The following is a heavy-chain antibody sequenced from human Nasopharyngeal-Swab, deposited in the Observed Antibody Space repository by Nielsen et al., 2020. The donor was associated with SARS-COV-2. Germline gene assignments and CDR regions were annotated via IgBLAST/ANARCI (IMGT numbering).Heavy chain of an antibody. V-gene: IGHV3-9*01. CDR1: GFTFDDYA. CDR3: AKDMGYCSGSSCFFTSAFDI. J-gene: IGHJ3*02. CDR2: ISWNSVSI. Sequence: GGSLRLSCAAPGFTFDDYAMHWVRQAPGKGLEWVSGISWNSVSIAYADSVSGRFTISRDNAKNSLYLQMNSLRPEDAALYYCAKDMGYCSGSSCFFTSAFDIWGQGTMVTVSS. D-gene: IGHD2-15*01.